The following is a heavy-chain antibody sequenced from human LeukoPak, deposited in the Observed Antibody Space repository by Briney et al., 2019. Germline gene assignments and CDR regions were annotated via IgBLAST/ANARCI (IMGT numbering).Heavy chain of an antibody. CDR2: IIPIFGTA. J-gene: IGHJ4*02. Sequence: SVKVSCKASGGTFSSYAISWVRQAPGQGLEWMGGIIPIFGTANYAQKFQGRVTITADESTSTAYMELSSLRSEDTAVYYCARFPPISSWPTLQYYFDYWGQGTLVTVSS. D-gene: IGHD6-13*01. CDR3: ARFPPISSWPTLQYYFDY. V-gene: IGHV1-69*01. CDR1: GGTFSSYA.